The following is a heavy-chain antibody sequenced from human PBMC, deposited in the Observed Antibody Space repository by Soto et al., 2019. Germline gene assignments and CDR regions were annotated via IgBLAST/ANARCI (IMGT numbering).Heavy chain of an antibody. CDR1: GYTFTSYG. CDR3: ARGVRWFEEIYYYGMDV. Sequence: QVQLVQSGAEVKKPGASVKVSCKASGYTFTSYGISWVRQAPGQGLEWMGWISAYNGNTNYAQKLQGRVTMTTDTTXSXXYMELRSLRSDDTAVYYCARGVRWFEEIYYYGMDVWGQGTTVTVSS. CDR2: ISAYNGNT. V-gene: IGHV1-18*01. D-gene: IGHD3-10*01. J-gene: IGHJ6*02.